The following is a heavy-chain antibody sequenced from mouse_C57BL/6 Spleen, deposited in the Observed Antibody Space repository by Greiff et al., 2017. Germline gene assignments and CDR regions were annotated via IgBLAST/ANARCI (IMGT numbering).Heavy chain of an antibody. V-gene: IGHV1-64*01. CDR3: ANYYGSSYDYAMDY. J-gene: IGHJ4*01. CDR1: GYTFTSYW. Sequence: QVQLQQSGAELVKPGASVKLSCKASGYTFTSYWMHWVKQRPGQGLEWIGMIHPNSGSTNYNEKFKSKATLTVGKSSSTAYMQLSSLTSEDSAVYYCANYYGSSYDYAMDYWGQGTSVTVSS. CDR2: IHPNSGST. D-gene: IGHD1-1*01.